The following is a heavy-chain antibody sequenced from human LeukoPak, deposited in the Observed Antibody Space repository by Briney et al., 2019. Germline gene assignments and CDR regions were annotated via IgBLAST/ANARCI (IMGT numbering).Heavy chain of an antibody. Sequence: SETLSLTCAVYGGSFSGYYWSWIRQPPGKGLEWIGEINHSGSTNYNPSLKSRVTISVDTSKNQFSLKLSSVTAADTAVYYCARHGRGPEGPVLRADYWGQGTLVTASS. CDR2: INHSGST. J-gene: IGHJ4*02. CDR1: GGSFSGYY. V-gene: IGHV4-34*01. D-gene: IGHD2-15*01. CDR3: ARHGRGPEGPVLRADY.